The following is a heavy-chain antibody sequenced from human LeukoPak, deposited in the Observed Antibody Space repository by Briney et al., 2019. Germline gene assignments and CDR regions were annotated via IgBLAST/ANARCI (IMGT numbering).Heavy chain of an antibody. CDR1: GFTFSSYW. V-gene: IGHV3-7*05. J-gene: IGHJ4*02. Sequence: GGSLRLSCAASGFTFSSYWMSWVRQAPGRGREWVANIKQDGSEKYYVDSVKGRFTISRDNAKKSLYLQMDSLRAEDTAVYYCATTTNYDNSRYHYYFDYWGQGTLVTVSS. CDR3: ATTTNYDNSRYHYYFDY. CDR2: IKQDGSEK. D-gene: IGHD3-22*01.